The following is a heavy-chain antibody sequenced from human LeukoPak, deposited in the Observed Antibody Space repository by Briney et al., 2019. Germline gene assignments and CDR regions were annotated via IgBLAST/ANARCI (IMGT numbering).Heavy chain of an antibody. Sequence: GASVKVSCKASGGTFSSYAISWVRQAPGQGLEWMGRIIPIFGTANYAQKFQGRVTITTDESTSTAYMELSSLRSEDTAVYYCASAGYYYGSGSYYSGPFDYWGQGTLVTVSS. V-gene: IGHV1-69*05. D-gene: IGHD3-10*01. J-gene: IGHJ4*02. CDR1: GGTFSSYA. CDR2: IIPIFGTA. CDR3: ASAGYYYGSGSYYSGPFDY.